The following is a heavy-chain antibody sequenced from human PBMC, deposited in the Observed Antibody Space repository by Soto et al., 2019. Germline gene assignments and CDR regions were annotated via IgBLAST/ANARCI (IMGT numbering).Heavy chain of an antibody. CDR1: GGSISSYY. D-gene: IGHD3-22*01. J-gene: IGHJ5*02. V-gene: IGHV4-59*08. CDR3: ARLTRAGYYAPYNWFNP. Sequence: SETLSLTCTVSGGSISSYYWSWIRQPPGKRQKWTWHIYYSGSTNYNPTLKSRVTISVDTSKNHFPLKLSSVSSADTAVYSCARLTRAGYYAPYNWFNPCHQVTMVT. CDR2: IYYSGST.